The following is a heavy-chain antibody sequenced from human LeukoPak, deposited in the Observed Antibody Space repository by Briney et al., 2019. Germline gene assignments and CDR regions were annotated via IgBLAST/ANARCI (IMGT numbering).Heavy chain of an antibody. CDR1: GFTFSSYW. Sequence: GGSLRLSCAASGFTFSSYWMSWVRQAPGKGLEWVALIWYDGSKKNYADSVKGRFTISRDNSKNTLYLQMNSLRAEDTAVYYCARDISRGSLDYWGQGTLVTVSS. CDR2: IWYDGSKK. V-gene: IGHV3-33*08. D-gene: IGHD2-15*01. J-gene: IGHJ4*02. CDR3: ARDISRGSLDY.